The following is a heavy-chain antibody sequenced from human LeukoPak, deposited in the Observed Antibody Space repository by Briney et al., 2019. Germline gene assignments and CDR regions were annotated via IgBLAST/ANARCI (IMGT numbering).Heavy chain of an antibody. CDR1: GYSFTSYW. Sequence: GESLKISCKGSGYSFTSYWIGWVRQMPGKGLEWMGMIYPGDSDTRYSPSFQGQVTISADKSISTAYLQWSSLKASDTAMYYCARQRDYDSSGYYPHWFDPWGQGTLVTVSS. CDR2: IYPGDSDT. V-gene: IGHV5-51*01. J-gene: IGHJ5*02. CDR3: ARQRDYDSSGYYPHWFDP. D-gene: IGHD3-22*01.